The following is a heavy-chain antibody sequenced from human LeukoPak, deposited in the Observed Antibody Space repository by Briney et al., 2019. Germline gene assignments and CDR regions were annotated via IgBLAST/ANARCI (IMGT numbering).Heavy chain of an antibody. J-gene: IGHJ1*01. CDR2: MNPNSANT. CDR3: ARIDYGDYTGAEYFQH. V-gene: IGHV1-8*03. CDR1: GYTFTSYD. Sequence: ASVKVSCKASGYTFTSYDINWVRQATGQGLEWMGWMNPNSANTGYAQKFQGRVTITRNTSISTAYMELSSLRSEDTAVYYCARIDYGDYTGAEYFQHWGQGTLVTVSS. D-gene: IGHD4-17*01.